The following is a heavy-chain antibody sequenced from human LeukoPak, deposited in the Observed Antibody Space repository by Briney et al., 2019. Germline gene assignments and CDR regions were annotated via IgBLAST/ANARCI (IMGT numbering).Heavy chain of an antibody. V-gene: IGHV3-48*03. CDR3: AKEYYDFWSGYPHDY. D-gene: IGHD3-3*01. CDR2: ISSSGSTI. J-gene: IGHJ4*02. Sequence: PGGSLRLSCAASGFTFSSYEMNWVRQAPGKGLEWVSYISSSGSTIYYADSVKGRFTISRDNAKNSLYLQMNSLRAEDTAVYYCAKEYYDFWSGYPHDYWGQGTLVTVSS. CDR1: GFTFSSYE.